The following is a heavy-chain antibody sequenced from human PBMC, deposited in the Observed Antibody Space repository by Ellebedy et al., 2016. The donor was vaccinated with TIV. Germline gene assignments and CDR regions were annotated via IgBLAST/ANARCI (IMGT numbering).Heavy chain of an antibody. Sequence: MPGGSLRLSCTVSGGSISTYYWGWIRQPPGKGLEWIGSIYYSGTTYYNPSLKSRVIISVDTSKNQFSLKLSSVTAADTAVYYCARRSSSNWFDPWGQGTLVTVSS. CDR1: GGSISTYY. CDR3: ARRSSSNWFDP. D-gene: IGHD6-13*01. CDR2: IYYSGTT. V-gene: IGHV4-39*01. J-gene: IGHJ5*02.